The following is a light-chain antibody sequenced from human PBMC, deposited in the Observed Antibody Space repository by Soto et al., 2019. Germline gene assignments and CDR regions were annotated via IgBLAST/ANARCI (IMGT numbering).Light chain of an antibody. CDR2: GAS. CDR1: QSVSSN. CDR3: QQYNNWPPYT. Sequence: EIVMTQSPATLSVSPGERATLSCRASQSVSSNLAWYQQKPGQATRLLIYGASTRATGIPARFSGSGSGTDFTLTISSLQSEDFAVYYCQQYNNWPPYTFGHGTKLEIK. J-gene: IGKJ2*01. V-gene: IGKV3-15*01.